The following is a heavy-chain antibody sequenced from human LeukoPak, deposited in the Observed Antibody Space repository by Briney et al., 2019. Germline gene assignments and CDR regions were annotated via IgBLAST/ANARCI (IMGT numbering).Heavy chain of an antibody. CDR1: GLIFNTYG. CDR3: ARGRRGSSYVHYFDS. CDR2: IANDGGNK. D-gene: IGHD5-18*01. V-gene: IGHV3-30*03. Sequence: PGRSLRLSCEVSGLIFNTYGMHWVRQAPGKGLEWVAVIANDGGNKYYGDSVRGRFTISRDNSNNTLYLQMNSLSPEDTAVYYCARGRRGSSYVHYFDSWGQGALVTVSS. J-gene: IGHJ4*02.